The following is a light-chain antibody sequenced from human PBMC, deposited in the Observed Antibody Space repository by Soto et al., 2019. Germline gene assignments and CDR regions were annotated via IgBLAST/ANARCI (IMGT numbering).Light chain of an antibody. CDR2: DNN. CDR1: NSNIGNNY. V-gene: IGLV1-47*02. Sequence: QSVLTQPPSASGTPGPRVTSSCSGSNSNIGNNYVFWYHHLPGTAPKLLISDNNQRPSGVPDRFSGSKYGTSASLAISGLRSEDEADYFCAAWDDSLRGVGFGGGTQLTVL. J-gene: IGLJ2*01. CDR3: AAWDDSLRGVG.